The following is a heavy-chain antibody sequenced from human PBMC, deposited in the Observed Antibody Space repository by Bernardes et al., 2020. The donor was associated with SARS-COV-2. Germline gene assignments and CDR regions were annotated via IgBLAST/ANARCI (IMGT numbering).Heavy chain of an antibody. CDR3: ARDTDYDFWSGYRKTLDY. Sequence: GGSLRLSCAASGFTFSRYEMNWVRQAPGKGLEWLSYTDSGGSTIYYADSVKGRFTISRDNAKNSLYLQMNSLRAEDTAVYYCARDTDYDFWSGYRKTLDYWGQGTLVTVSS. D-gene: IGHD3-3*01. CDR1: GFTFSRYE. V-gene: IGHV3-48*03. J-gene: IGHJ4*02. CDR2: TDSGGSTI.